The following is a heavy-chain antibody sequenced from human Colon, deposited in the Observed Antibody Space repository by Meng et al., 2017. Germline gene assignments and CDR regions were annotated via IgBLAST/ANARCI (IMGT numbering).Heavy chain of an antibody. CDR3: ARRAVRGDIDY. CDR2: INYSGTT. Sequence: QVRLQHWGAGLLKPSETLSLTCTVSGGSLSSRTYHWGWIRQPPGKGLEWMGSINYSGTTYYHSSLKSRVTISVDTSKMQFSLRLTSVTAADTAVYYCARRAVRGDIDYWGHGTLVTVSS. D-gene: IGHD3-10*01. CDR1: GGSLSSRTYH. J-gene: IGHJ4*01. V-gene: IGHV4-39*01.